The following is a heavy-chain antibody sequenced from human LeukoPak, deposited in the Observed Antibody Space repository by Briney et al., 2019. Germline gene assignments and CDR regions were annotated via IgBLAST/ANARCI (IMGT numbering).Heavy chain of an antibody. CDR1: GYTFTSYG. CDR2: MNPNSGNT. D-gene: IGHD3-10*01. CDR3: ARGKVRGVIRYYYYYMDV. V-gene: IGHV1-8*02. J-gene: IGHJ6*03. Sequence: ASVKVSCKASGYTFTSYGISWVRQAPGQGLEWMGWMNPNSGNTGYAQKFQGRVTMTRNTSISTAYMELSSLRSEDTAVYYCARGKVRGVIRYYYYYMDVWGKGTTVTISS.